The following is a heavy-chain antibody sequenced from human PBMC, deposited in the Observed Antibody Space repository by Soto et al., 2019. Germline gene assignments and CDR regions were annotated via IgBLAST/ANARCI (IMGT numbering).Heavy chain of an antibody. D-gene: IGHD3-22*01. CDR1: GGSISSSSYY. V-gene: IGHV4-39*01. J-gene: IGHJ4*02. Sequence: PSETLSLTCTVAGGSISSSSYYWGWIRQPPGKGLEWIGSIYYSGSTYYNPSLKSRVTISVDTSKNQFSLKLSSVTAADTAVYYCARHLEGNYYDSSGSPGDYWGQGNLVTVSS. CDR2: IYYSGST. CDR3: ARHLEGNYYDSSGSPGDY.